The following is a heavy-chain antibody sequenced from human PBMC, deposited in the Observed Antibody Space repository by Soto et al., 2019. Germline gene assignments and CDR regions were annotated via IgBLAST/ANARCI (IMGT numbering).Heavy chain of an antibody. Sequence: QVQLVQSGAEVKKPGSSVKVSCKASGGTFSNYAFSWVRQAPGQGLEWMGGILPIFTTATYAPKFQDRVTITAEESTSTVYMDLSSRRSEDTALYYCEKDIGFQQHLFVFDNWGQGTLVTVSS. D-gene: IGHD6-13*01. CDR1: GGTFSNYA. J-gene: IGHJ4*02. CDR3: EKDIGFQQHLFVFDN. CDR2: ILPIFTTA. V-gene: IGHV1-69*01.